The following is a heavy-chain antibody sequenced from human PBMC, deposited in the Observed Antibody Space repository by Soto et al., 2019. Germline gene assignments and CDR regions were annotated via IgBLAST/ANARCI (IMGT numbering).Heavy chain of an antibody. Sequence: ASVKVSCKVSGYTLTELSMHWVRQAPGKGPEWMGCFDPEYGETIYAQKFQGRVTMTEDTSTDTAYMELSSLRSEDTAVYYCATDAVLESRKNCRSTSCYTYYYYHYGMDVWRKGLRITVSS. CDR2: FDPEYGET. V-gene: IGHV1-24*01. J-gene: IGHJ6*01. CDR3: ATDAVLESRKNCRSTSCYTYYYYHYGMDV. CDR1: GYTLTELS. D-gene: IGHD2-2*02.